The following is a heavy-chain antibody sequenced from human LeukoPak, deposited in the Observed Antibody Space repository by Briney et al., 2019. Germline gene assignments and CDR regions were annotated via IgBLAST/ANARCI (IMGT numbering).Heavy chain of an antibody. CDR3: ARVDYCSSSSCYNYYYYYRDV. J-gene: IGHJ6*03. D-gene: IGHD2-2*01. CDR2: IYHSGNT. V-gene: IGHV4-38-2*01. Sequence: PSETLSLTCAVSGYSISSGYYWGWIRQPPGKGLEWIGSIYHSGNTYYNPSLKSRVTISVDTSNNQFSLNLNSVTAADTAVYYCARVDYCSSSSCYNYYYYYRDVWGKGTTVTVSS. CDR1: GYSISSGYY.